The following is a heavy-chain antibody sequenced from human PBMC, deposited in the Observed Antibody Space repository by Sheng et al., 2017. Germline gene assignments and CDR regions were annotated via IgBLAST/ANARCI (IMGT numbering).Heavy chain of an antibody. J-gene: IGHJ4*02. CDR3: ARWGDYYDSSGYYCYFDY. CDR2: IYHSGST. Sequence: QVQLQESGPGLVKPSETLSLTCAVSGYSISSGYYWGWIRQPPGKGLEWIGSIYHSGSTYYNPSLKSRVTISVDTSKNQFSLKLSSVTAADTAVYYCARWGDYYDSSGYYCYFDYWGLGNPGHRLL. D-gene: IGHD3-22*01. CDR1: GYSISSGYY. V-gene: IGHV4-38-2*01.